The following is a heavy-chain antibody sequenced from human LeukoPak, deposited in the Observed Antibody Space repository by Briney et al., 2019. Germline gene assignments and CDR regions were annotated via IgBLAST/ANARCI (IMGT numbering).Heavy chain of an antibody. D-gene: IGHD3-10*01. J-gene: IGHJ3*02. V-gene: IGHV3-23*01. Sequence: GGSLRLSCAASGFTFSTYAMTWVRQAPGKGLEWVSIINDNGGSTYYADSVKGRFTISRDNSKNTLYLYMNSLRAEDTAVYYCAKDLMVRGVSAFDIWGQGTMVTVSS. CDR3: AKDLMVRGVSAFDI. CDR2: INDNGGST. CDR1: GFTFSTYA.